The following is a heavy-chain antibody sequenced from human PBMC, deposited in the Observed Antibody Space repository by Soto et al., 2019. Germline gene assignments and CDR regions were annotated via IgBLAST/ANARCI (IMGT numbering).Heavy chain of an antibody. V-gene: IGHV3-21*06. CDR3: ARESEDLTSNFDY. J-gene: IGHJ4*02. CDR1: GFTFTRYS. CDR2: ISSTTNYI. Sequence: EVQLVESGGGLVKPGGSLRLSCAASGFTFTRYSMNWVRQAPGKGLEWVSSISSTTNYIYYGASMKGRFTISRDNAKNSLYLEMNSLRAEDTAVYYCARESEDLTSNFDYWGQGTLFTVSS.